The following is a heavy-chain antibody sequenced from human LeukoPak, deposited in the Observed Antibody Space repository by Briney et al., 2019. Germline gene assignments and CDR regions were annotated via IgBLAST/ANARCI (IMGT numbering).Heavy chain of an antibody. Sequence: GGSLRLSCAASGFTFSDYWMHWVRQAPGTGLVWVSRINSDGSTTNYADSVKGRFTISRDNAMSTLYLQMNSLRAEDTAVYYCARDFGPYGMDVWGQGTTVTVSS. CDR3: ARDFGPYGMDV. D-gene: IGHD3-16*01. CDR1: GFTFSDYW. V-gene: IGHV3-74*01. CDR2: INSDGSTT. J-gene: IGHJ6*02.